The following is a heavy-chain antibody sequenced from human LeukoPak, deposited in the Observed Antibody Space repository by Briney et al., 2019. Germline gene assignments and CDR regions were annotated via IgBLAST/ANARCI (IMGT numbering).Heavy chain of an antibody. D-gene: IGHD3-22*01. J-gene: IGHJ3*02. CDR1: GGSISTSSYY. V-gene: IGHV4-39*07. Sequence: SETLSLTCTVSGGSISTSSYYWGWVRQPPGKGLEWMGSIFHSGSTYYNPSLKSRVTISVDTSKNQFSLKLSSVTAADTAVYYCARANYYDSSGYSRGAFDIWGQGTMVTVSS. CDR3: ARANYYDSSGYSRGAFDI. CDR2: IFHSGST.